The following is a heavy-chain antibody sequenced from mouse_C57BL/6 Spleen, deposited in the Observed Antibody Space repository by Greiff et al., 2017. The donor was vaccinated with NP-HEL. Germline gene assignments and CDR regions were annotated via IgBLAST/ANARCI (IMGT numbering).Heavy chain of an antibody. CDR3: AFYYYGSSYVWFAY. D-gene: IGHD1-1*01. J-gene: IGHJ3*01. Sequence: VQLQQSVAELVRPGASVKLSCTASGFNIKNTYMHWVKQRPEQGLEWIGRIDPANGNTKYAPKFQGKAPITADTSSNTAYLQLSSLTSEDTAISYCAFYYYGSSYVWFAYWGQESLVTVSA. CDR1: GFNIKNTY. CDR2: IDPANGNT. V-gene: IGHV14-3*01.